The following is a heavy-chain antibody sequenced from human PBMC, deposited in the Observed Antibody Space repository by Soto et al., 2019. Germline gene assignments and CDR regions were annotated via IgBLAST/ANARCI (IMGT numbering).Heavy chain of an antibody. CDR3: AKGHYGDYSFDY. J-gene: IGHJ4*02. CDR2: ISGSGGST. V-gene: IGHV3-23*01. D-gene: IGHD4-17*01. Sequence: EVQLLESGGGLVQPGGSLRLSCAASGFTFSSYAMSWVRQAPGKGLEWVSAISGSGGSTYYADSVKGRFTISRDNSKNTLDLQMNSLRAEDTAVYYCAKGHYGDYSFDYWGQGTLVTVSS. CDR1: GFTFSSYA.